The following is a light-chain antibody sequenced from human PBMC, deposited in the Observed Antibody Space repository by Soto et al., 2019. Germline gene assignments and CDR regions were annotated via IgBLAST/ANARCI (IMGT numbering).Light chain of an antibody. V-gene: IGKV3-15*01. CDR3: QQYNNWPPWP. J-gene: IGKJ1*01. CDR2: GAS. CDR1: QSVSSN. Sequence: EIVMTQSPATLSVSPGERATLSCRASQSVSSNLAWYQQKPGQAPRLLIYGASTRATGIPARFSRSGSGSEFTLTISSLQSEDFAVYYCQQYNNWPPWPFGQGTKVEIK.